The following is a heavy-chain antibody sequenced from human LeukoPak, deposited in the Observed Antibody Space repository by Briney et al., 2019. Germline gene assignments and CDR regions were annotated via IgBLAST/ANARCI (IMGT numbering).Heavy chain of an antibody. Sequence: GESLKISCKASGYIFTNYWVGWVRQMPGKGLEWMGIIYPADSDTRYSPSFQGQVTISADKSISTAYLQWSSLKASDTAIFYCARPYYYGSYYGMDVWGQGTTVIVSS. V-gene: IGHV5-51*01. CDR2: IYPADSDT. J-gene: IGHJ6*02. D-gene: IGHD3-10*01. CDR3: ARPYYYGSYYGMDV. CDR1: GYIFTNYW.